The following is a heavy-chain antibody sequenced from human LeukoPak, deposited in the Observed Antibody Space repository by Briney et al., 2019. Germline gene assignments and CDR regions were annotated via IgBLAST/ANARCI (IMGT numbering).Heavy chain of an antibody. CDR3: AVGYHDVWER. D-gene: IGHD1-26*01. V-gene: IGHV4-4*02. CDR1: SGSISSTTW. J-gene: IGHJ4*02. CDR2: INHSGNT. Sequence: SETLSLTCAVSSGSISSTTWWSWVRQPPGKGLEWIGEINHSGNTYYNPSLTGRVTISVDRSDNQFSLKVNSVTAADTAVYYCAVGYHDVWERWGQGTLFTVSS.